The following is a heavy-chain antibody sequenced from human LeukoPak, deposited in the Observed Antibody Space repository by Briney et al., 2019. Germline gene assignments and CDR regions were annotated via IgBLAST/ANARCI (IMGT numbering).Heavy chain of an antibody. CDR1: GGTFSSYA. CDR3: AREDRGYGDYVHNWFDP. Sequence: GSSVKVSCKASGGTFSSYAISWVRQAPGQGLEWMGGIIPIFGTANYAQKFQGRVTITADKSTSTAYMELSSLRSEDTAVYYCAREDRGYGDYVHNWFDPWGQGTLVTVSS. CDR2: IIPIFGTA. V-gene: IGHV1-69*06. D-gene: IGHD4-17*01. J-gene: IGHJ5*02.